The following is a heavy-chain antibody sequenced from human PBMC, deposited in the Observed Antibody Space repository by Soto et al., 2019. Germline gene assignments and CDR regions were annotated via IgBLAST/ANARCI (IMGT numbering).Heavy chain of an antibody. CDR2: ISAYNGNT. D-gene: IGHD3-3*01. CDR1: GYTFTSYV. Sequence: ASVKVSCKASGYTFTSYVISWVRQAPGQGLEWMGWISAYNGNTNYAQKLQGRVTMNTDTSTSTAYMELRSLRSDDTAVYYCAAYYDFWSGHHRGYYYGMDVWGQGTTVTVSS. J-gene: IGHJ6*02. V-gene: IGHV1-18*04. CDR3: AAYYDFWSGHHRGYYYGMDV.